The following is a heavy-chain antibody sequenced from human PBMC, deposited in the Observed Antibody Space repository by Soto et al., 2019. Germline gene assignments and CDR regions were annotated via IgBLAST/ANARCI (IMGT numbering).Heavy chain of an antibody. CDR1: GFIFSDYF. CDR3: ARDRGQLAFDF. D-gene: IGHD6-6*01. Sequence: QVQVVESGGGLVEPGGSLRLSCAASGFIFSDYFMSWIRQAPGKGLEWVAYISSGGDAIYYAESVKTRFTISRDKAETSLDLQINSLRDEDTTVYYCARDRGQLAFDFGGQGTRVNVSS. CDR2: ISSGGDAI. J-gene: IGHJ4*02. V-gene: IGHV3-11*01.